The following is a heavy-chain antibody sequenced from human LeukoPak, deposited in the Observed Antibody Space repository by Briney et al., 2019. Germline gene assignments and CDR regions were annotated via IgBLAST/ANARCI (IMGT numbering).Heavy chain of an antibody. V-gene: IGHV3-7*05. Sequence: PGGSLRLSCGGSGFTFSSHWMSWVRQAPGKGLEWVANIKHDGSEKYYVGSVKGRFTVSRDNAKNSLYLQMNSLRAEDTAVYYCALCNWNSKRDLDYWGQGTLVTVSS. D-gene: IGHD1-7*01. CDR2: IKHDGSEK. J-gene: IGHJ4*02. CDR3: ALCNWNSKRDLDY. CDR1: GFTFSSHW.